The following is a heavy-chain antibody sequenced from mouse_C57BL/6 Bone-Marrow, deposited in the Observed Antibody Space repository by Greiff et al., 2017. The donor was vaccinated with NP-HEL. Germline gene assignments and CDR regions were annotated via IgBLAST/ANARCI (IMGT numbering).Heavy chain of an antibody. V-gene: IGHV1-63*01. CDR2: IYPGGGYT. J-gene: IGHJ1*03. CDR3: ARSDGDWYFDV. CDR1: GYTFTNYW. Sequence: QVQLKESGAELVRPGTSVKMSCKASGYTFTNYWIGWAKQRPGHGLEWIGDIYPGGGYTNYNEKFKGKATLTADKSSSTAYMQFSSLTSEDSAIYYCARSDGDWYFDVWGTGTTVTVSS.